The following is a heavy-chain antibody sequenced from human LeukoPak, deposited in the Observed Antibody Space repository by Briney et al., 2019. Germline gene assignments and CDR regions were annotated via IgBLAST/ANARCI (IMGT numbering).Heavy chain of an antibody. Sequence: PGGFLRLSCAASGFTFSSYAMSWVRQAPGKGLEWVSAISGSGGSTYYADSVKGRFTISRDNSKSTLYLQMNSLRAEDTAVYYCARYGGGSYRYWYFDLWGRGTLVTVSS. D-gene: IGHD2-15*01. V-gene: IGHV3-23*01. CDR2: ISGSGGST. J-gene: IGHJ2*01. CDR3: ARYGGGSYRYWYFDL. CDR1: GFTFSSYA.